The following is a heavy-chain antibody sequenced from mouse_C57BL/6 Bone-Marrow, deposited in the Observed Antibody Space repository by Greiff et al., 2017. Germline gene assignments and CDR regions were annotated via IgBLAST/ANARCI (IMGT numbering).Heavy chain of an antibody. CDR1: GYTFTSYW. D-gene: IGHD3-2*02. J-gene: IGHJ3*01. CDR3: ARQLRLWFAY. Sequence: QVQLQQSGAELVKPGASVKLSCKASGYTFTSYWLHWVKQRPGQGLEWIGMIHPNSGSTNSNEKFQSKATLTVDQSSSTAYMQLSSLTSEDSAVYYWARQLRLWFAYWGQGTLVTVSA. CDR2: IHPNSGST. V-gene: IGHV1-64*01.